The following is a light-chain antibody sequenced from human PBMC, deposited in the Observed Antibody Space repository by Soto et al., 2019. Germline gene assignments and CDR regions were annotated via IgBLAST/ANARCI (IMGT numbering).Light chain of an antibody. CDR2: EGT. CDR3: HSYARGTLV. V-gene: IGLV2-23*01. Sequence: QPASVSGSPGQSITISCTGTSSDFGSYSVVSWYQQHPGKAPKLLIYEGTKRPSGVSRRFSGSESGNTASLTISGLQAEDEADYYCHSYARGTLVFGGGTKLTVL. CDR1: SSDFGSYSV. J-gene: IGLJ3*02.